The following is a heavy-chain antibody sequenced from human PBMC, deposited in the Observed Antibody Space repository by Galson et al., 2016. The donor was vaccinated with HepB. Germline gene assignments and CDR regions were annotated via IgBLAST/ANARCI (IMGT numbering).Heavy chain of an antibody. CDR2: IHPGDSQI. J-gene: IGHJ6*02. V-gene: IGHV5-51*01. CDR3: VRHGQIVPVSYPGSMDV. CDR1: GYSFTSNW. D-gene: IGHD3-16*02. Sequence: QSGAEVKKPGESLKISCDGSGYSFTSNWVGWVRQMPGKGLEWMGIIHPGDSQIRYSPSFQGQVTMSADKSISTAYLQWSSLKASDTAIYYCVRHGQIVPVSYPGSMDVWGQGTTVTVSS.